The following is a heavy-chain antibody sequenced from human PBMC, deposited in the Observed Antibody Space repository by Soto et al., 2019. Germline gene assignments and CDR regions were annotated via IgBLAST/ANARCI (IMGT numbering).Heavy chain of an antibody. CDR1: GFTFDDHT. Sequence: EVQLVVSGGLVVRPGGSLRLSCAGSGFTFDDHTMHWVRQAPGKGLEWVSLITWDAGSAFYADSVRGRFTISRDNSKNSLYLQMNSMRTQDSALYYCAKEKDRIFDYWGRGTPVTVFS. V-gene: IGHV3-43*01. J-gene: IGHJ4*02. CDR2: ITWDAGSA. CDR3: AKEKDRIFDY.